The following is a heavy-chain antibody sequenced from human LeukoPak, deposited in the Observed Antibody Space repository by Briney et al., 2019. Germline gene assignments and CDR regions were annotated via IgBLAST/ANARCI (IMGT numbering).Heavy chain of an antibody. Sequence: SETLSLTCAVYGGSFSGYYWSWIRQPPGKGLEWIGEINHSGSTNYNPSLKSRVTISVDTSKNQFSLKLSSVTAADTAVYYCARDSPPVRDWGQGTLVTVSS. CDR1: GGSFSGYY. V-gene: IGHV4-34*01. CDR2: INHSGST. J-gene: IGHJ4*02. D-gene: IGHD1-1*01. CDR3: ARDSPPVRD.